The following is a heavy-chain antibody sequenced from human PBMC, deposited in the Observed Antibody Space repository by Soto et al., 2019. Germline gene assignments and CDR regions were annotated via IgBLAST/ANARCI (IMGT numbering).Heavy chain of an antibody. J-gene: IGHJ3*02. Sequence: EVQLLESGGGLVQPGGSLRLSCAASGFTFSSYAMSWVRQAPGKGLEWVSAISGSGGSTYYADSVKGRFTISRDNSKNTLYLQMNSLRAEDTAVYYCAKDPYYYGSGSYRADAFDIWGQGTMVTVSS. CDR3: AKDPYYYGSGSYRADAFDI. D-gene: IGHD3-10*01. CDR2: ISGSGGST. V-gene: IGHV3-23*01. CDR1: GFTFSSYA.